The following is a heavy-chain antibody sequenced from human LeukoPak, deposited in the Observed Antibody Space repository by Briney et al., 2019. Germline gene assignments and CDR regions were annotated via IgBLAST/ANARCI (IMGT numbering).Heavy chain of an antibody. D-gene: IGHD6-13*01. CDR1: GYTFTSYA. Sequence: GASVKVSCKASGYTFTSYAMHWVRQAPGQRLECMGWMNPVSGNAGSAQKFQGRVTLTRDTSISTAYMELSSLRSDDTAFYYCARAPMGAAALYWGQGTLVTVSS. CDR2: MNPVSGNA. V-gene: IGHV1-8*02. J-gene: IGHJ4*02. CDR3: ARAPMGAAALY.